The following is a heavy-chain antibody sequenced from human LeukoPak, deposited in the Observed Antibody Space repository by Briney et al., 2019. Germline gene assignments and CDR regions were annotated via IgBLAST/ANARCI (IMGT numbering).Heavy chain of an antibody. CDR3: ARHTGSGSYYNRFINWFDP. V-gene: IGHV1-18*01. Sequence: ASVKASCKASGYTFTSYGISWVRQAPGQGLEWMGWISGYNGNTNYAPKLQGRVTMTTDTSASTAYMGLRSLRSDDTAVYYCARHTGSGSYYNRFINWFDPWGQGTLVTVSS. D-gene: IGHD3-10*01. CDR1: GYTFTSYG. J-gene: IGHJ5*02. CDR2: ISGYNGNT.